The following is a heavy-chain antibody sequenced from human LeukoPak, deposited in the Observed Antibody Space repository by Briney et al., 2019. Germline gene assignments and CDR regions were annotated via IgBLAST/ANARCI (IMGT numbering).Heavy chain of an antibody. V-gene: IGHV4-59*11. Sequence: SETLSLTCTVSGGSISSHYWSWIRQPPGKGLEWIGYIYYSGSTNYNPSLKSRVTISVDTSKNQFSLKLSSVTAADTAVYYCARDRLDGWLDPGGKGPLVPVSS. CDR2: IYYSGST. CDR3: ARDRLDGWLDP. CDR1: GGSISSHY. J-gene: IGHJ5*02. D-gene: IGHD6-19*01.